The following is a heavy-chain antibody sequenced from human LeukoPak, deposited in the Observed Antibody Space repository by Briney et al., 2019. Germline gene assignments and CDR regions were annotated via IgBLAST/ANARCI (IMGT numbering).Heavy chain of an antibody. Sequence: ASVKVSCKASGYTFTRYYMHWVRQAPGQGLEWMGIINPGGGGTSYAQKFQGRVTMTRDTSTSTVYMELSSLRSEDTAVYYCAREYSGSYDLFDYWGQGTLVTVSS. J-gene: IGHJ4*02. CDR2: INPGGGGT. CDR1: GYTFTRYY. D-gene: IGHD1-26*01. V-gene: IGHV1-46*01. CDR3: AREYSGSYDLFDY.